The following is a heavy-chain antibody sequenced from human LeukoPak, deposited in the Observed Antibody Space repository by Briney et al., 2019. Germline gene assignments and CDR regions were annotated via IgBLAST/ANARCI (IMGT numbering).Heavy chain of an antibody. J-gene: IGHJ5*02. CDR2: INPNSGGT. CDR1: GYTFTGYY. Sequence: GASVKVSCKASGYTFTGYYMHWLRQAPGQGLEWMGWINPNSGGTNYAQKFQGRVTMTRDTSITTAYMELSRLRFDDTAVYYCARVVVVSAGVSNWFDPWGQGTLVTVSS. D-gene: IGHD2-2*01. V-gene: IGHV1-2*02. CDR3: ARVVVVSAGVSNWFDP.